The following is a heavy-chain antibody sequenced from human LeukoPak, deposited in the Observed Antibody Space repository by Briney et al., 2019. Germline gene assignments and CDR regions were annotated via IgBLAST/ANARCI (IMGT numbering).Heavy chain of an antibody. CDR3: ARGSGRDGYSYAFDI. Sequence: ASVKVSCKASGYTFTNYGVNWVRQAPGQGLEYMGCISGYDGNTNYAQKVQGRVTMTADISTSTAYMELRSLRSDDTAVYCCARGSGRDGYSYAFDIWGQGTMVTVSS. D-gene: IGHD5-24*01. V-gene: IGHV1-18*01. CDR2: ISGYDGNT. J-gene: IGHJ3*02. CDR1: GYTFTNYG.